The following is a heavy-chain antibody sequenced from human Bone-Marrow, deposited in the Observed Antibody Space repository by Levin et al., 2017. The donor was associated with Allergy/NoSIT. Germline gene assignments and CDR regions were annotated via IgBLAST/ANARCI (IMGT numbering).Heavy chain of an antibody. CDR1: GGSISSSSYY. CDR2: IYYSGST. Sequence: PSETLSLTCTVSGGSISSSSYYWGWIRQPPGKGLEWIGSIYYSGSTYYNPSLKSRVTISVDTSKNQFSLKLSSVTAADTAVYYCARHLGRDSGLAAAGPGAFDIWGQGTMVTVSS. V-gene: IGHV4-39*01. D-gene: IGHD6-13*01. CDR3: ARHLGRDSGLAAAGPGAFDI. J-gene: IGHJ3*02.